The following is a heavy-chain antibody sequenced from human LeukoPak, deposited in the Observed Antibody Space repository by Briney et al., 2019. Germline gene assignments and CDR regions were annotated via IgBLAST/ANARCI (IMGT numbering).Heavy chain of an antibody. CDR3: AREGPYSDSSRSRFDY. V-gene: IGHV1-46*01. CDR2: INPSGGST. Sequence: APVKVSCKTSGYTFTNYYIHWVRQAPGQGLEWTGIINPSGGSTSYAQKFQGRVTMTRDTSTSTVYMELSSLRSEDTAVYYCAREGPYSDSSRSRFDYWGQGTLVTVSS. D-gene: IGHD6-6*01. J-gene: IGHJ4*02. CDR1: GYTFTNYY.